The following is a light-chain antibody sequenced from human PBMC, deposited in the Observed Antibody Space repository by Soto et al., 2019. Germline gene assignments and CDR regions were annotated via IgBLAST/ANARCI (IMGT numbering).Light chain of an antibody. CDR2: LNSDGSH. CDR3: QTWAPGIHV. J-gene: IGLJ7*01. CDR1: SGHSTYA. V-gene: IGLV4-69*01. Sequence: QSVLTQSPSASASLGGSVKLTCTLSSGHSTYAIAWHQQQPEKGPRYLMKLNSDGSHHKGDGIPDRFSGSSSGAERYLTISSLQSEDEADYYCQTWAPGIHVFGTGTQLTVL.